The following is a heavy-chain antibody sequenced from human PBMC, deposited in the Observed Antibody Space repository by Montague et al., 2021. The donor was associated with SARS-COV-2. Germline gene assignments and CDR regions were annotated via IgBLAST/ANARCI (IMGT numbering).Heavy chain of an antibody. CDR1: GGSISSSSYY. D-gene: IGHD3-9*01. J-gene: IGHJ3*02. CDR2: IYYSGST. CDR3: ATYSDILTGYYIDAFDI. Sequence: SETLSLTCTVSGGSISSSSYYWGWLRQPPGKGLEWIGSIYYSGSTYSNPSLKSRVTISVDTSKNQFSLKLSSVTAADTAVYYCATYSDILTGYYIDAFDIWGQGTMVTVSS. V-gene: IGHV4-39*01.